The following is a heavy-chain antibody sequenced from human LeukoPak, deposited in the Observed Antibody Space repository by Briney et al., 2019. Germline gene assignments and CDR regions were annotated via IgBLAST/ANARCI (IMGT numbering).Heavy chain of an antibody. CDR1: GFTFDDYA. J-gene: IGHJ4*02. CDR2: ISWNSGSI. Sequence: GRSLRLSCAASGFTFDDYAMHWVRQAPGKGLEWVSGISWNSGSIGYADSVKGRFTISRDNAKNSLYLQMNSLRAEDVALYYCAKGLGSSSWFSFDYWGQGTLVTVSS. CDR3: AKGLGSSSWFSFDY. D-gene: IGHD6-13*01. V-gene: IGHV3-9*03.